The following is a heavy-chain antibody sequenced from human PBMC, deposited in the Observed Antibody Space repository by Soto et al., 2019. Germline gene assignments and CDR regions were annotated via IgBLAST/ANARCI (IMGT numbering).Heavy chain of an antibody. D-gene: IGHD3-10*01. CDR2: INVGNGDT. CDR3: ARDYYDSGSSTHFDY. CDR1: GYTFTTSS. V-gene: IGHV1-3*01. Sequence: ASVKVSCKASGYTFTTSSMHWVRQAPGQRLEWMGWINVGNGDTKSSQKFQGRVTITRDTSASTAYMELYSLRSEDTAVYYCARDYYDSGSSTHFDYWGQGTLVTVSS. J-gene: IGHJ4*02.